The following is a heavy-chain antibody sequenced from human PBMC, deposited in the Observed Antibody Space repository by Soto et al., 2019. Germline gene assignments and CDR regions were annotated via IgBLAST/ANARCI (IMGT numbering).Heavy chain of an antibody. CDR1: GYTFTDYW. D-gene: IGHD5-18*01. Sequence: GESLKISCKGSGYTFTDYWIGWVRQMPGKGLEWMGIIYPGDSDTRYSPSFQGQVTISADKSISTAYLQWSSLKASDTAMYYCARVDTAYGDYYYGMDVWGQGTPVTVSS. CDR2: IYPGDSDT. CDR3: ARVDTAYGDYYYGMDV. J-gene: IGHJ6*02. V-gene: IGHV5-51*01.